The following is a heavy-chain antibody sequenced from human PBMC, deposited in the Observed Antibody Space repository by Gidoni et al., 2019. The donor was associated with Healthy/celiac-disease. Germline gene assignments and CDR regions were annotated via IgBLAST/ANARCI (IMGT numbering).Heavy chain of an antibody. D-gene: IGHD6-19*01. CDR2: IWYDGSNN. CDR3: ARTIAVAGLYYFDY. V-gene: IGHV3-33*01. J-gene: IGHJ4*02. CDR1: GVTFSSYG. Sequence: QVQLVESGGGVVQPGRSLRLSCAASGVTFSSYGMHWVRQAPGKGLEWVAVIWYDGSNNYYADSVKGRFTISRDNSKNTLYLQMNSLRAEDTAVYYCARTIAVAGLYYFDYWGQGTLVTVSS.